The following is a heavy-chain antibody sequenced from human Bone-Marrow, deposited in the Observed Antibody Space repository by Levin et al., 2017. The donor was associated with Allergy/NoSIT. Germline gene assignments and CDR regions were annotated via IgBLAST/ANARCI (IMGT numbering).Heavy chain of an antibody. CDR3: AKGKGSGDHVHWCFDI. CDR2: ITGSGGRT. J-gene: IGHJ2*01. D-gene: IGHD6-19*01. Sequence: GGSLRLSCAVSGLTFRSFGMSWVRQAPGKGLEWVSVITGSGGRTFYADSVKGRFTVSRDNSKNTLYLQLNGLRTEDTAMYYCAKGKGSGDHVHWCFDIWGPGTLVTVSS. CDR1: GLTFRSFG. V-gene: IGHV3-23*01.